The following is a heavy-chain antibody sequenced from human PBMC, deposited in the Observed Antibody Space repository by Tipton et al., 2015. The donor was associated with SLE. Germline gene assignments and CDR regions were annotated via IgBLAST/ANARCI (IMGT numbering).Heavy chain of an antibody. CDR2: IYYSGST. CDR3: ARASAGDSSGYYYSYYFDY. CDR1: GGSFSAYY. J-gene: IGHJ4*02. V-gene: IGHV4-59*01. D-gene: IGHD3-22*01. Sequence: TLSLTCAVYGGSFSAYYWGWIRQPPGKGLEWIGSIYYSGSTNYNPSLKSRVTISVDTSKNQFSLKLSSVTAADTAVYYCARASAGDSSGYYYSYYFDYWGQGTLVTVSS.